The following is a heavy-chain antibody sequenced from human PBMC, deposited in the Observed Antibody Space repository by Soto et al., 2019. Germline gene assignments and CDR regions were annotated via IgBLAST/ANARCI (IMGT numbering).Heavy chain of an antibody. V-gene: IGHV3-33*01. J-gene: IGHJ4*02. CDR3: ARDGDVNTGFGKDY. D-gene: IGHD3-16*01. Sequence: PRESLRLSCAASGFTVSSYVMHWVRQAPGKGLEWVAFIWHDGGNKFYAESVKGRFTISRDNSKNTLYLQMTSLSAEDTAMYYCARDGDVNTGFGKDYWGQGTLVTVSS. CDR2: IWHDGGNK. CDR1: GFTVSSYV.